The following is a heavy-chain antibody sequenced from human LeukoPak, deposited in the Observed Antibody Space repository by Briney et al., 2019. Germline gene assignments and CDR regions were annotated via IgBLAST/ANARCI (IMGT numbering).Heavy chain of an antibody. J-gene: IGHJ4*02. CDR3: ARHLWFTKPFDY. V-gene: IGHV4-39*01. CDR1: GVSIGVTSYY. CDR2: IYYSGNT. D-gene: IGHD3-10*01. Sequence: PSETLPLTCNVSGVSIGVTSYYWGWIRQPPGKGLEWIGSIYYSGNTYYTESLKSRITISVDTAKNQVSLRLSSVTAADTAVYYCARHLWFTKPFDYWGQGTLVTVSS.